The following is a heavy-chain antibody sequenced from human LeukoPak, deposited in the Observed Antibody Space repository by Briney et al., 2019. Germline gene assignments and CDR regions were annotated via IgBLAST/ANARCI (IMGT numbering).Heavy chain of an antibody. Sequence: GEPLKISCKGSGYSFSNDWIGWVRQLPGKGLEWMGIIYPGDSDTRYSPSFQGQVTISADKSISTAYLQWSSLEASDTAMYYCARRGCNGGSCYGYWGQGTLVTVSS. D-gene: IGHD2-15*01. J-gene: IGHJ4*02. CDR2: IYPGDSDT. V-gene: IGHV5-51*01. CDR3: ARRGCNGGSCYGY. CDR1: GYSFSNDW.